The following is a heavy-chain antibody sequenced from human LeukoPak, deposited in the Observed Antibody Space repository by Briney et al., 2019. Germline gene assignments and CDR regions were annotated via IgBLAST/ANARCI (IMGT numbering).Heavy chain of an antibody. CDR3: ARHSLDYGDYTKGNAFDI. CDR1: GGSIRSSSYY. V-gene: IGHV4-39*01. Sequence: SETLSLTCTVSGGSIRSSSYYWGWIRQPPGKGLEWIGSIYYSGSTYYNPSLKSRVTISVDTSKNQFSLKLSSVTAADTAVYYYARHSLDYGDYTKGNAFDIWGQGTMVTVSS. D-gene: IGHD4-17*01. J-gene: IGHJ3*02. CDR2: IYYSGST.